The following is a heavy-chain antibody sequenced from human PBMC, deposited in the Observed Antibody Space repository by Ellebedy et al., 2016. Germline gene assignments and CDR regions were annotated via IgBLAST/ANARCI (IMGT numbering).Heavy chain of an antibody. CDR2: ISWNSADI. Sequence: SLKISCAASGFDFHDYAMNWVRQAPGKRLEWVSGISWNSADIRYADSVKGRFSISKDNAKKSVYLQMNTLRPDDTAFYFCAKGFVQPLTGAFDIWGQGAMVTVSS. D-gene: IGHD1-14*01. CDR3: AKGFVQPLTGAFDI. J-gene: IGHJ3*02. CDR1: GFDFHDYA. V-gene: IGHV3-9*01.